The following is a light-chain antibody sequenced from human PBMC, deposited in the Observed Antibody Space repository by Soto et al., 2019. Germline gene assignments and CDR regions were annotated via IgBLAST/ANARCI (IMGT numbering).Light chain of an antibody. CDR3: QQSHSIPRT. CDR2: GAS. Sequence: DIQMTQSPSSLRASVGDRVTITCRASQTICSYLNWNQHKPGKAPNLLIYGASTLPSGVPSRFSGSGSGTDFTLTITSLQPEDFATYYCQQSHSIPRTFGQGTKVEV. CDR1: QTICSY. V-gene: IGKV1-39*01. J-gene: IGKJ1*01.